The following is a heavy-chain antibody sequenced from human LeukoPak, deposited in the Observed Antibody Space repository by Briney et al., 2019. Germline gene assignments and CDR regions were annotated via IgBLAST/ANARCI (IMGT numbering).Heavy chain of an antibody. V-gene: IGHV4-59*08. CDR2: IYYTGST. CDR3: ARRGGIAAAWWFDP. Sequence: SETLSLTCTVSGGSISSYYWSWIRQPPGKGLEWIGYIYYTGSTNYNPSPKSRVTISVDTSKNQFSLKLNSVTAADTAVYYRARRGGIAAAWWFDPWGQGTLVTVSS. J-gene: IGHJ5*02. CDR1: GGSISSYY. D-gene: IGHD6-13*01.